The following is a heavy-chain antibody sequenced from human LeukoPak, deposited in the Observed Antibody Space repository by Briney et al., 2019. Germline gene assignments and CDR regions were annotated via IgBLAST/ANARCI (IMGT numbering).Heavy chain of an antibody. CDR2: IDHSGST. V-gene: IGHV4-34*01. CDR1: GGSFSGYY. D-gene: IGHD3-10*01. J-gene: IGHJ4*02. CDR3: ARGSGTMVRGVLDY. Sequence: SETLSLTCAVYGGSFSGYYWSWIRQPPGKGLEWIGEIDHSGSTNYNPSLKSRVTISVDTSKNQFSLKLSSVTAADTAVYYCARGSGTMVRGVLDYWGQGTLVTVSS.